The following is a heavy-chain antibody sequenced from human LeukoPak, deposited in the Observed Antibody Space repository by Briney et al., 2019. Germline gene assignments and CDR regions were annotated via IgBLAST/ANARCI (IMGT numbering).Heavy chain of an antibody. CDR3: AKASFGESRGGWFDP. D-gene: IGHD3-10*01. J-gene: IGHJ5*02. CDR1: GFTFSGYW. Sequence: PGGSLRLSCAASGFTFSGYWMHWVRQAPGKGLVWVSRINSDGSSTSYADSVKGRFTISRDSAKNTLYLQMNSLRTEDTALYYCAKASFGESRGGWFDPWGQGTLVTVSS. V-gene: IGHV3-74*01. CDR2: INSDGSST.